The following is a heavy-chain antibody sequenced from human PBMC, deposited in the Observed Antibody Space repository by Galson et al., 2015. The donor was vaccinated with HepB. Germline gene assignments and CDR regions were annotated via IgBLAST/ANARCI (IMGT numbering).Heavy chain of an antibody. CDR3: ARERFGVAVHDY. D-gene: IGHD2-15*01. Sequence: SLRLSCAASGFTFSSYGMHWVRQAPGKGLEWVAVIWYDGSNKYYADSVKGRFTISRDNSKNTLYLQMNSLRAEDTAVYYCARERFGVAVHDYWGQGTLVTVSS. CDR2: IWYDGSNK. CDR1: GFTFSSYG. J-gene: IGHJ4*02. V-gene: IGHV3-33*01.